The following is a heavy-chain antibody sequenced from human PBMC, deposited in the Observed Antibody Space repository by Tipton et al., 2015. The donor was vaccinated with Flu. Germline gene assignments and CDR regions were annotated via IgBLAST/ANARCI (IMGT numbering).Heavy chain of an antibody. CDR1: GFTVSSNY. CDR2: IYSGGST. CDR3: ASEKVPAADNDAFGI. J-gene: IGHJ3*02. Sequence: SLRLSCAASGFTVSSNYMSWVRQAPGKGLEWVSVIYSGGSTYYADSVKGRFTISRDNSKNTLYLQMNSLRAEDTAVYYCASEKVPAADNDAFGIWGQGTMVTVSS. D-gene: IGHD2-2*01. V-gene: IGHV3-66*01.